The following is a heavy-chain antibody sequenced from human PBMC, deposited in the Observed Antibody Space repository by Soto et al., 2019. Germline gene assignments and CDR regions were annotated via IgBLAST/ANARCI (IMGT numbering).Heavy chain of an antibody. J-gene: IGHJ6*02. CDR3: ARDFPGTVQLEPYYYYGMDV. CDR2: ISSSGSTI. CDR1: GFTFSDYY. Sequence: PGGSLRLSCAASGFTFSDYYMSWIRQAPGKGLEWGSYISSSGSTIYYADSVKGRFTISRDNAKNSLYLQMNSLRAEDTAVYYCARDFPGTVQLEPYYYYGMDVWGQGTTVTVSS. V-gene: IGHV3-11*01. D-gene: IGHD1-1*01.